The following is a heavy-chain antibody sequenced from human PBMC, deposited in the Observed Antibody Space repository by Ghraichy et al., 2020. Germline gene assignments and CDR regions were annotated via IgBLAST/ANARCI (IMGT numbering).Heavy chain of an antibody. CDR2: IYYSGST. J-gene: IGHJ6*03. CDR1: GGSISSGGYS. CDR3: ARGPIGCSGGSCYQYYYYYYMDV. D-gene: IGHD2-15*01. Sequence: SETLSLTCAVSGGSISSGGYSWSWIRQPPGKGLEWIGYIYYSGSTYYNPSLKSRVTISVDTSKNQFSLKLSSVTATDTAVYYCARGPIGCSGGSCYQYYYYYYMDVWGKGTTVTVSS. V-gene: IGHV4-30-4*07.